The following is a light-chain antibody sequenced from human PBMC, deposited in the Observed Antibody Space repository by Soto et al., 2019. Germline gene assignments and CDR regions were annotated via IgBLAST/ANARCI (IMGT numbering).Light chain of an antibody. CDR1: QAISSN. CDR3: QHYNNWLGT. CDR2: GAS. J-gene: IGKJ4*01. Sequence: EIVMTQSPATLSVSRGERATLSCRANQAISSNLAWYQQKPGQAPRLLIYGASTRATGIPDRFSGSGSGTEFTLTISSRQSEDVAVYYCQHYNNWLGTFGGGTKVEIK. V-gene: IGKV3-15*01.